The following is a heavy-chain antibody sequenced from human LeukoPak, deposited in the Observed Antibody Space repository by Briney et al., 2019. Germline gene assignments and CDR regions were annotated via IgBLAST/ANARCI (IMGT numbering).Heavy chain of an antibody. CDR2: ISSSGGST. CDR1: GFTFSSSA. J-gene: IGHJ4*02. D-gene: IGHD5-18*01. Sequence: GGSLRPSCAASGFTFSSSAMRWVRKAPGKGLEWVSSISSSGGSTYYADSVKGRFAVSRDNSKNTLYLQMNSLRAEDTALYYCAKGIELWLTYFDHWGQGTLVTASS. V-gene: IGHV3-23*01. CDR3: AKGIELWLTYFDH.